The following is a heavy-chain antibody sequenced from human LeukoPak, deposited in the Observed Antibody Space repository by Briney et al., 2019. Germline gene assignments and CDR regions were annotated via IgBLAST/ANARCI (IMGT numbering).Heavy chain of an antibody. CDR2: IRYDGSNQ. Sequence: GGSLRLSCAASGFTFSSYGMHWVRQAPGKGLEWVAFIRYDGSNQYYTDSVKGRFTISRDNSKNTLYLQMNSVRAEDTAVYYCAKDDPYGEPFDYWGQGTLVTVSS. CDR1: GFTFSSYG. V-gene: IGHV3-30*02. CDR3: AKDDPYGEPFDY. D-gene: IGHD4-17*01. J-gene: IGHJ4*02.